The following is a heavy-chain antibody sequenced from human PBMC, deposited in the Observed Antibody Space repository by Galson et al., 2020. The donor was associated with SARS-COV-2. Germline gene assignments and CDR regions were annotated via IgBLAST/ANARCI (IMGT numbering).Heavy chain of an antibody. Sequence: SVKVSCKASGGTISNSAIIWVRQAPGQGLEWMGGIIPRLDVANYAQKFQGRVTITVDKSSNIAYMELSSLRAEDTAIYYCARDGAGGGMAWGHYFYYYMDVWGKGTTVTVSS. CDR2: IIPRLDVA. CDR3: ARDGAGGGMAWGHYFYYYMDV. CDR1: GGTISNSA. J-gene: IGHJ6*03. V-gene: IGHV1-69*10. D-gene: IGHD7-27*01.